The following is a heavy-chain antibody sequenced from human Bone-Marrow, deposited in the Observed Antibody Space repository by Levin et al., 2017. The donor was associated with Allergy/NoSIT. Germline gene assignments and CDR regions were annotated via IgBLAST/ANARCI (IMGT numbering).Heavy chain of an antibody. D-gene: IGHD5-12*01. V-gene: IGHV3-30*07. CDR3: ARDGVRGYSTYDWVDS. CDR1: GFTFNLYA. Sequence: GGSLRLSCSTSGFTFNLYAMHWVRHAPGKGLEWVAVISYDGNNDYYADSVKGRFTISRDNSRNTLFLQMHSLRPDDTALYQCARDGVRGYSTYDWVDSWGQVTLVSVSS. J-gene: IGHJ5*01. CDR2: ISYDGNND.